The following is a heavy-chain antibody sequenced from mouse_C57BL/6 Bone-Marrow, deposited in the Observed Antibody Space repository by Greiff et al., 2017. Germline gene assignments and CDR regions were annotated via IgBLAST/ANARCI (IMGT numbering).Heavy chain of an antibody. CDR2: IDPENGDT. D-gene: IGHD1-1*01. J-gene: IGHJ3*01. CDR1: GFNIKDDY. V-gene: IGHV14-4*01. CDR3: TTETTVVAPAY. Sequence: VQLQQSGAELVRPGASVKLSCTASGFNIKDDYMHWVKQRPEQGLEWIGWIDPENGDTEYASKFQGKATITADTSSNTAYLQLSSLTSEDTAVYYCTTETTVVAPAYWGQGTLVTVSA.